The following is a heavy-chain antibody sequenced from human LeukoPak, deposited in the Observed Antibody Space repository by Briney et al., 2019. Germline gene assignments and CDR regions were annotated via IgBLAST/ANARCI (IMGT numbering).Heavy chain of an antibody. J-gene: IGHJ3*02. V-gene: IGHV3-30*18. CDR3: AKDVVGATNDDAFDI. D-gene: IGHD1-26*01. CDR2: IYYDGSNK. Sequence: GGSLRLSCAASGFTFSSYAMSWVRQAPGKGLEWVAVIYYDGSNKYYVDSVKGRFTISRDNSKNTLYLQMNSLRAEDTAVYYCAKDVVGATNDDAFDIWGQGTMVTVSS. CDR1: GFTFSSYA.